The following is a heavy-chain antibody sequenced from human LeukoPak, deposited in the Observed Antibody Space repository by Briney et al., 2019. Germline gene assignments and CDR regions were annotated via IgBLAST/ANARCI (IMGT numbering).Heavy chain of an antibody. CDR3: ARGDTAMVMFDY. CDR2: INHSGST. D-gene: IGHD5-18*01. Sequence: SETLSLTCAAYGVSFSGYYWSWIRQPPGKGLEWIGEINHSGSTNYNPSLKSRVSISVDPSKNQFSLKLSSVTAADTAVYYCARGDTAMVMFDYWGQGTLVSVS. V-gene: IGHV4-34*01. CDR1: GVSFSGYY. J-gene: IGHJ4*02.